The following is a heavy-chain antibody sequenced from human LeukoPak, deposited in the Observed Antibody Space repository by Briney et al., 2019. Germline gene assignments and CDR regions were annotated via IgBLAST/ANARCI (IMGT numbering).Heavy chain of an antibody. CDR3: ARGSRFFDY. J-gene: IGHJ4*02. CDR2: INPSRGRT. D-gene: IGHD3-3*01. Sequence: GASVKVSCKASGYTFTSDYIHWVRQAPGQGLEWLGIINPSRGRTTYGQNFQGRVTITRDTSTSTVYMELSSLRSEDTAVYYCARGSRFFDYWGQGTLVTVSS. CDR1: GYTFTSDY. V-gene: IGHV1-46*01.